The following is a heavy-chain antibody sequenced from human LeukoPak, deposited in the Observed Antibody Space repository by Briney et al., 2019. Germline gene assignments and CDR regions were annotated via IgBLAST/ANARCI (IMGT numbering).Heavy chain of an antibody. V-gene: IGHV3-66*01. CDR3: ARDLDSSGYSAFDI. CDR2: IYSGGKT. J-gene: IGHJ3*02. CDR1: GFTVSSNS. D-gene: IGHD3-22*01. Sequence: PGGSLRLSCTVSGFTVSSNSWSWVRQAPGKGLEWVSFIYSGGKTHSSDSVKGRFTISRDNSKNTLYLQMNSLRAEDTAVYYCARDLDSSGYSAFDIWGQGTMVTVSS.